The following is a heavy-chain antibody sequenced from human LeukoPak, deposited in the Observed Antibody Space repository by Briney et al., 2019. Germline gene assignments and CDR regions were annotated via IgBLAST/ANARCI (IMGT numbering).Heavy chain of an antibody. CDR2: ISGSGGGT. Sequence: GGSLRLSCAASGFTFSSYAMSWVRQAPGKGLEWVSAISGSGGGTYYADSVKGRFTISRDNSKNTLYLQMNSLRAEDTAVYYCAKHKYFDWLLSSNFDYWGQGTLVTVSS. J-gene: IGHJ4*02. CDR1: GFTFSSYA. D-gene: IGHD3-9*01. V-gene: IGHV3-23*01. CDR3: AKHKYFDWLLSSNFDY.